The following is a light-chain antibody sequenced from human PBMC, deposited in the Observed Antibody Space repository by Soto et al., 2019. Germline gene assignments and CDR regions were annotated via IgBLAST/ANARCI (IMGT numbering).Light chain of an antibody. CDR1: SSNIGSHA. CDR3: AAWDDSLNGLL. CDR2: SNN. J-gene: IGLJ2*01. Sequence: QPVLTQPPSASGTPGQRVTISCSGSSSNIGSHAVNWYQQLPGTAPKLLIYSNNQRPSGVPDRFSGSKSGTSASLAIGGLQSEDEADYYCAAWDDSLNGLLFGGGTKLTVL. V-gene: IGLV1-44*01.